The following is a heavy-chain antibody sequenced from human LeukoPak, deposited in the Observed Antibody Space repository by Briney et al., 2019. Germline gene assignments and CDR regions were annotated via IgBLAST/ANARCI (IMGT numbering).Heavy chain of an antibody. CDR3: ARLRDYYYNYMDV. V-gene: IGHV4-34*01. J-gene: IGHJ6*03. CDR1: SESFSGYF. CDR2: IYYSGST. Sequence: SETLSLTCAIYSESFSGYFWSWIRQPPGKGLEWIGSIYYSGSTYYNPSLKSRVTISVDTSKIQISLKLNSVTAADTAVYYCARLRDYYYNYMDVWGKGTTVTISS.